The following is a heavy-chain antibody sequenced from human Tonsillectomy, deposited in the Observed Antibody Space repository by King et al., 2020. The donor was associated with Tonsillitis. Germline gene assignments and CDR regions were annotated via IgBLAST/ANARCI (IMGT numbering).Heavy chain of an antibody. CDR2: IGIGGDT. J-gene: IGHJ3*02. V-gene: IGHV3-13*01. D-gene: IGHD6-19*01. Sequence: VQLVESGGGLVQPGGSLRLSCAASGFTFSSYAMHWVRQATGKGLEWVSSIGIGGDTYYAGSVKVRFTISRENAKNSLYLQMNSLRAGDTAVYYCARVGWGENDAFDIWGQGTMVTVSS. CDR3: ARVGWGENDAFDI. CDR1: GFTFSSYA.